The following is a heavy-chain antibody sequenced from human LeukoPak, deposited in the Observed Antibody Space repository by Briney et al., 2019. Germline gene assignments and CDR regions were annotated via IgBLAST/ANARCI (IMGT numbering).Heavy chain of an antibody. V-gene: IGHV3-9*01. CDR3: AKTADIVVVPAAMDWYFDL. CDR2: ISWNSGRI. J-gene: IGHJ2*01. D-gene: IGHD2-2*01. Sequence: GRSLRLSCAASGFTFDDYAMHWVRHAPGKGLEWVSGISWNSGRIVYADYVKCRFTISRDNAKNSLYLQIHSLRAEDTALYYCAKTADIVVVPAAMDWYFDLWGRGTLVTVSS. CDR1: GFTFDDYA.